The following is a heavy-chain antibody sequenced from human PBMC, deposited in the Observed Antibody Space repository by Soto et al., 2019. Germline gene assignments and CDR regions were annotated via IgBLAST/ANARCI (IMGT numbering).Heavy chain of an antibody. Sequence: QLQLQESGPGLVKPSQTLSLTCTVSGGSISSVGYYWSWIRQHPWKGLDWLGYIYYSGSTYYNPSLKSRVTISVDTSKNQFSLKLSSVTAADTAVYYCATFTRGIAAAGGVGNWFDPCGQGTLVTVSS. CDR3: ATFTRGIAAAGGVGNWFDP. CDR1: GGSISSVGYY. CDR2: IYYSGST. J-gene: IGHJ5*02. D-gene: IGHD6-13*01. V-gene: IGHV4-31*03.